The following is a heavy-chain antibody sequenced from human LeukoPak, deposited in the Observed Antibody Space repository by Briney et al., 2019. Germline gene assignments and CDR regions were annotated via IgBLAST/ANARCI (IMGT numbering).Heavy chain of an antibody. CDR1: GFTFSTYC. CDR3: ARVGSGGSCYDY. D-gene: IGHD2-15*01. J-gene: IGHJ4*02. CDR2: INSDGSIR. Sequence: GGSLRLSCPASGFTFSTYCTHWVRQAPGKGLVWASHINSDGSIRSYADSVKSRFTISRDNAKNTLYLQMNSLRAEDTAVYYCARVGSGGSCYDYWGQGTLVTVPS. V-gene: IGHV3-74*01.